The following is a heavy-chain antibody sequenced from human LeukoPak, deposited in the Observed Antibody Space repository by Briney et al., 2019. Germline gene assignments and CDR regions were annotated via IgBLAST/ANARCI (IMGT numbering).Heavy chain of an antibody. D-gene: IGHD3-10*01. J-gene: IGHJ4*02. CDR2: ISGRSSTT. Sequence: GGSLRLSCAASGFTFSSYSMNWVRQAPGKGVEWVSCISGRSSTTYYADSVKGRFTISRDNSENSLYLQMNSLRVEDTAVYYCARVRLDSGTYSLYYWGQGTLVTVSS. V-gene: IGHV3-48*01. CDR3: ARVRLDSGTYSLYY. CDR1: GFTFSSYS.